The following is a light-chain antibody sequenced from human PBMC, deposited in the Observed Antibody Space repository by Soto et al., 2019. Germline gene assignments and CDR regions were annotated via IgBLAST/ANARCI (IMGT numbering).Light chain of an antibody. J-gene: IGLJ3*02. Sequence: QSALTQPASLSGSPGQSITISCTGTSSDIGEYNYVSWYQQHPGTAPKLIIYEVTKRPSGVSNRFSGSKSGNTASLTVSGLQAEDEADYYCSSYTSSNTLVFGGGTKVTVL. CDR2: EVT. V-gene: IGLV2-14*01. CDR1: SSDIGEYNY. CDR3: SSYTSSNTLV.